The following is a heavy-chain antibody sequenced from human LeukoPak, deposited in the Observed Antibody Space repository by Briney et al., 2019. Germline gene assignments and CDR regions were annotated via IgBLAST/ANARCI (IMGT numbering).Heavy chain of an antibody. CDR3: ARGSSSWDLDY. CDR2: INSEGSST. Sequence: GGSLRLSCAASVFTFSSYWMQWVRQAPGRGLVWVSRINSEGSSTTYADSVEGRFTISRDNAKNTLYLQMNSLRAEDTAGYYCARGSSSWDLDYWGQGTLVTVSS. J-gene: IGHJ4*02. V-gene: IGHV3-74*01. CDR1: VFTFSSYW. D-gene: IGHD6-13*01.